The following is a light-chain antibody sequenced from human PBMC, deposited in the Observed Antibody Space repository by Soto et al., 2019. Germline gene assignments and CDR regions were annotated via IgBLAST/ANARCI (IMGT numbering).Light chain of an antibody. CDR3: QSYDTSLSAVV. Sequence: QSVLTQPPSVSGAPGQRVTISCTGSSSNIGAGYDVHWYQQLPGTAPKVLIFDNNNRPSGVPDQFSGSKSGTSASLAITGLQAEDEADYYCQSYDTSLSAVVFGGGTKLTVL. CDR1: SSNIGAGYD. CDR2: DNN. V-gene: IGLV1-40*01. J-gene: IGLJ2*01.